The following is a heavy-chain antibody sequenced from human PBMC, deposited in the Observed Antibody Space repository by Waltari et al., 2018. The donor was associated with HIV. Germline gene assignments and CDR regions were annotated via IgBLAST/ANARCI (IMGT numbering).Heavy chain of an antibody. CDR2: VGSSGGGT. CDR3: AKVYGGKGFDY. V-gene: IGHV3-23*01. D-gene: IGHD4-17*01. Sequence: EVQLLESGGGWVQPGGSLRLSCAASGFTFSSYAMSWVRQAPGKGLEWVSTVGSSGGGTYYADSVKGRFTISRDNSKNTLYMQMNSLRAEDTAVYYCAKVYGGKGFDYWGQGTLVTVSS. J-gene: IGHJ4*02. CDR1: GFTFSSYA.